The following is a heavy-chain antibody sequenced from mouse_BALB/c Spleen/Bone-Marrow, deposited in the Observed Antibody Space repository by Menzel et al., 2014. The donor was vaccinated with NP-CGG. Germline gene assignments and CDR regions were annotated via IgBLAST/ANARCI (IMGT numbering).Heavy chain of an antibody. D-gene: IGHD2-14*01. CDR1: GFTFIAYT. J-gene: IGHJ4*01. V-gene: IGHV5-12-2*01. CDR3: ARHGEERPVLAMDY. Sequence: EVMLVESGGGLVEPGGSLKLSCAASGFTFIAYTMSWVRQAPEKRLEWVAYINNGGGSTYYPDTVKGRFTISRDSAKNTLNLQMSSLKSEDTAMYYCARHGEERPVLAMDYWGQGTSVTVSS. CDR2: INNGGGST.